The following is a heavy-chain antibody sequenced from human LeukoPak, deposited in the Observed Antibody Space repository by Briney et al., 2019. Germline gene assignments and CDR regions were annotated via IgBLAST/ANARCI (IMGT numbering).Heavy chain of an antibody. Sequence: GGSLRLSCAASGFTFSSYDMSWDRQAPGKGLEWVSAISGSGGSTYYADSVKGRFTISRDNSKNTLYMQMNSLRAEDTAVYYCAKDLWYSSGWFDYWGQRSSPTVSS. CDR2: ISGSGGST. CDR1: GFTFSSYD. J-gene: IGHJ4*03. D-gene: IGHD6-19*01. V-gene: IGHV3-23*01. CDR3: AKDLWYSSGWFDY.